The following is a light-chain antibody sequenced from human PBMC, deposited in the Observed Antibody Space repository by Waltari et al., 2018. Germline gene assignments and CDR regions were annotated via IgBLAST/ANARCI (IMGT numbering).Light chain of an antibody. CDR2: RAS. CDR1: QSVGSS. Sequence: EIVLTQSPGTASLSPGERVTLSCRASQSVGSSLAWYQQKPGQAPRLVIYRASRRATGIPDRFSGSGSGTDFSLTISRLEPEDFAVYYCQQHGTLPATFGQGTKVEIK. J-gene: IGKJ1*01. V-gene: IGKV3-20*01. CDR3: QQHGTLPAT.